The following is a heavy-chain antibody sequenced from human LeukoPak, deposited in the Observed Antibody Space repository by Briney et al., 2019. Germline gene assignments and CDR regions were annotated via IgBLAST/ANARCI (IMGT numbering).Heavy chain of an antibody. CDR3: VAITEAGISLDY. V-gene: IGHV3-30*02. J-gene: IGHJ4*02. D-gene: IGHD6-13*01. Sequence: GGSLRLSCAASGFTFSSYDIHWVRQAPGKGLEWVAFIRYDASNKYYADSVKGRFTISRDNSKNTLYLQMNSLRAEDTAVYYCVAITEAGISLDYWGQGTLVTVSS. CDR1: GFTFSSYD. CDR2: IRYDASNK.